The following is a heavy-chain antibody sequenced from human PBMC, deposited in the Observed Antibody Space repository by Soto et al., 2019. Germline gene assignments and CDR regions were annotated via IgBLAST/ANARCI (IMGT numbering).Heavy chain of an antibody. Sequence: ETLSLTCTVSGGSISSSSYYWGWIRQPPGKGLEWIGSIYYSGSTYYNPSLKSRVTISVDTSKNQFSLKLSSVTAADTAVYYCASRRNYDFWSGYAREFDPWGQGTLVTSPQ. J-gene: IGHJ5*02. CDR2: IYYSGST. D-gene: IGHD3-3*01. V-gene: IGHV4-39*01. CDR1: GGSISSSSYY. CDR3: ASRRNYDFWSGYAREFDP.